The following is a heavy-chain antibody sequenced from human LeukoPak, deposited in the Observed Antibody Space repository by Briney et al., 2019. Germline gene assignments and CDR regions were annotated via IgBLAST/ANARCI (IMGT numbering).Heavy chain of an antibody. Sequence: GKSLRLSCVASGFSFSDSVIHWVRQAPGKGLEWVSVIYSGGSTYYADSVKGRFTISRDNSKNTLYLQMNSLRAEDTAVYYCARLKDLKQFSYWGQGTLVTVSS. J-gene: IGHJ4*02. CDR1: GFSFSDSV. V-gene: IGHV3-53*01. CDR3: ARLKDLKQFSY. CDR2: IYSGGST. D-gene: IGHD3-3*01.